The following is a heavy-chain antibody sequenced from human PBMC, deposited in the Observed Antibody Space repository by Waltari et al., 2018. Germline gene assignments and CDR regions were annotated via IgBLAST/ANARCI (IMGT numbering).Heavy chain of an antibody. CDR1: GFTFSSYS. D-gene: IGHD3-10*01. Sequence: EVQLVESGGGLVQPGGSLRLSCAASGFTFSSYSMNWVRQAPGKGLEWVSYISSSSSTIYYADCVKGRFTISRDNAKNSLYLQMNSLRAEDTAVYYCARAFPYYYGSGSPYYYYYYMDVWGKGTTVTVSS. V-gene: IGHV3-48*04. J-gene: IGHJ6*03. CDR3: ARAFPYYYGSGSPYYYYYYMDV. CDR2: ISSSSSTI.